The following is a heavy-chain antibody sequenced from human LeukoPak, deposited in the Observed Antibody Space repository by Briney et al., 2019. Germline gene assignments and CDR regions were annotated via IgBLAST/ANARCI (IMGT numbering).Heavy chain of an antibody. J-gene: IGHJ4*02. CDR3: AKVYRYYDFWSDLDY. V-gene: IGHV3-30*18. D-gene: IGHD3-3*01. CDR2: ISYDGSNK. Sequence: PGGSLRLSCAASGFTFSSYGMHWVRQAPGKGLEWVAVISYDGSNKYYVESVKGRFTISRDNSKNTLYLQMNSLRDEDTAVYYCAKVYRYYDFWSDLDYWGQGTLVTVSS. CDR1: GFTFSSYG.